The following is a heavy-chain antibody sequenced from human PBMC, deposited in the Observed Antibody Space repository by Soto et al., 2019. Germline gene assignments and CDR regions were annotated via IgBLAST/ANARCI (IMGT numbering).Heavy chain of an antibody. CDR2: IYWDDDK. J-gene: IGHJ3*02. Sequence: KESGHTLVKPTQTLTLTCPFSGFSVGGSGVGVGWIRQPPGKALEWLGVIYWDDDKRYSSSLRNRITLTKDSSSNHVVLTLNNMVPEDAGTYYCEHSPDIVSPEAHGGFDIWGQGTMVTVS. V-gene: IGHV2-5*02. CDR1: GFSVGGSGVG. D-gene: IGHD2-15*01. CDR3: EHSPDIVSPEAHGGFDI.